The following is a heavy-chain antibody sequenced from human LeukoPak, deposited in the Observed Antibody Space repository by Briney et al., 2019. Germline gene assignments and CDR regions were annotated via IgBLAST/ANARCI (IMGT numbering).Heavy chain of an antibody. D-gene: IGHD6-19*01. CDR1: VFTYSSFA. CDR3: AKESGSGWYLDAFDI. V-gene: IGHV3-23*01. Sequence: GGSLRLSCAASVFTYSSFAMSWVPDAPAKAIELVSAISGSGGSTYYAASVKGRFPISRDNSKNTLYLQMDSLRAEDTGVYYCAKESGSGWYLDAFDIWGQGTMVTVSS. J-gene: IGHJ3*02. CDR2: ISGSGGST.